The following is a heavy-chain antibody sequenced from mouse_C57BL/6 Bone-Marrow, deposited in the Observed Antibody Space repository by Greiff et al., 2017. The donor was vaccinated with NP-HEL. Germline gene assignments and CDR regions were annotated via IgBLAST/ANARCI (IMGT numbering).Heavy chain of an antibody. V-gene: IGHV1-81*01. CDR1: GYTFTSYG. J-gene: IGHJ3*01. CDR2: IYPRSGNT. D-gene: IGHD1-1*01. CDR3: ARGAYYGSSYRFAY. Sequence: QVQLQQSGAELARPGASVKLSCKASGYTFTSYGISWVKQRTGQGLEWIGEIYPRSGNTYYTEKFKGKATLTADKSSSTAYMELRSLTSEGSAVYFCARGAYYGSSYRFAYWGQGTLVTVSA.